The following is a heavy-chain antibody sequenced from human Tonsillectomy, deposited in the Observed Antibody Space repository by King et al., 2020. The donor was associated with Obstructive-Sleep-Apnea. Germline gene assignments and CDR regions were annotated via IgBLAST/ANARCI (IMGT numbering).Heavy chain of an antibody. CDR3: ARDQQGVVTALPFDY. J-gene: IGHJ4*02. CDR2: IYYSGST. D-gene: IGHD2-21*02. V-gene: IGHV4-39*07. CDR1: GGSISSSSYY. Sequence: QLQESGPGLVKPSETLSLTCTVSGGSISSSSYYWGWIRQPPGKGLGWIGRIYYSGSTYYNPSLKSGVTISVDTSKNQFSLKLSSVTAADTAVYYCARDQQGVVTALPFDYWGQGTLVTVSS.